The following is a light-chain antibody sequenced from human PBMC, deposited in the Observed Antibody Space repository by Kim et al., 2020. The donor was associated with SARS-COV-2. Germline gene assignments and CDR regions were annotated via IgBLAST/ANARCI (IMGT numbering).Light chain of an antibody. J-gene: IGLJ1*01. CDR1: SSDVGGYNY. CDR3: CSYAGSYTNYV. CDR2: DVS. V-gene: IGLV2-11*01. Sequence: QSAVTQPRSVSGSPGQSVTISCTGTSSDVGGYNYVSWYQQHPGKAPKLMIYDVSKRPSGVPDRFSGSKSGNMASLTISGLQAEDEADYYCCSYAGSYTNYVFGTGTKVTVL.